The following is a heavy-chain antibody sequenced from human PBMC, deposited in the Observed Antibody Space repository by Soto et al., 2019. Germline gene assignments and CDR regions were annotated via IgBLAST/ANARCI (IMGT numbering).Heavy chain of an antibody. D-gene: IGHD6-6*01. CDR2: ISGSGGST. CDR1: GFTFSSYA. CDR3: AEDKSGSSWYLDY. J-gene: IGHJ4*02. V-gene: IGHV3-23*01. Sequence: EVQLLESGGGLVQPGGSLRLSCAASGFTFSSYAMSWVRQAPGKGLEWVSAISGSGGSTYYADSVKGRFTISRDNSKNTLYLQMNSLRAEDTAVYYCAEDKSGSSWYLDYWGQGTLVTVSS.